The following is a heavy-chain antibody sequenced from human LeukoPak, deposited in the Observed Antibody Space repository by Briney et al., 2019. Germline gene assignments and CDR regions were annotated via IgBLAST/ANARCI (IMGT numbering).Heavy chain of an antibody. CDR3: ARVSYQEGVDY. V-gene: IGHV4-61*02. CDR1: GGSINGGNYY. D-gene: IGHD2-2*01. Sequence: PSETLSLTCTVSGGSINGGNYYWTWIRQPAGKGLEWIGRISPSGSTNYNPSLTSRVTISVDTSKNQFSLKLSFVTAADTAVYYCARVSYQEGVDYWGQGTLVTVSS. J-gene: IGHJ4*02. CDR2: ISPSGST.